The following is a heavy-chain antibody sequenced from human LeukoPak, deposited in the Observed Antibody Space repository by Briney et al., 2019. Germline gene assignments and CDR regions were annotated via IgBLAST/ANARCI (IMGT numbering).Heavy chain of an antibody. CDR2: IHYNGNT. Sequence: SETLSLTCSVSGGSMFNLYWSWIRQSPGKGLEWIGYIHYNGNTYYNPSLESRVTISADAPNNQFSLRLNSVSVEDTAVYYCARGGNWNYFDHWGQGTLVTVSS. V-gene: IGHV4-59*01. J-gene: IGHJ4*02. CDR1: GGSMFNLY. CDR3: ARGGNWNYFDH. D-gene: IGHD1-1*01.